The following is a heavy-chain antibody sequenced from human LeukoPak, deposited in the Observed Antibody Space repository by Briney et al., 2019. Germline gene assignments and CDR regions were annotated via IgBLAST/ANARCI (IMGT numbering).Heavy chain of an antibody. CDR1: GFTFSDYY. Sequence: PGGSLRLSCAASGFTFSDYYMTWIRQAPGKGLEWLSCISSSGSIIYYADSVQGRFTISRDNAKNSLYLQMNSLRVEDTAVYYCASGAATGWFDPWGQGTLVTVSS. D-gene: IGHD6-13*01. J-gene: IGHJ5*02. CDR2: ISSSGSII. V-gene: IGHV3-11*01. CDR3: ASGAATGWFDP.